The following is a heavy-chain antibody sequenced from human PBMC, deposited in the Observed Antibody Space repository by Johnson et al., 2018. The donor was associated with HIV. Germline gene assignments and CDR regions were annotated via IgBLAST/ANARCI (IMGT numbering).Heavy chain of an antibody. D-gene: IGHD6-13*01. CDR1: GFTFSSYA. V-gene: IGHV3-64*01. CDR2: ISGNGAST. CDR3: VRDPGAPAGGAFDI. J-gene: IGHJ3*02. Sequence: VQLVESGGGLVQPGGSLRLSCAASGFTFSSYAMHWVRQAPGKGLEYVSAISGNGASTYYANSVKGRFTISRDNSKSTLYLQRGSLRAEDMAVYYCVRDPGAPAGGAFDIWGQGTMVTVSS.